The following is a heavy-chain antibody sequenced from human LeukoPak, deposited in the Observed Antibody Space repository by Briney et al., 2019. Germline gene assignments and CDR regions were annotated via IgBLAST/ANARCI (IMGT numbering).Heavy chain of an antibody. D-gene: IGHD3-10*01. CDR2: IIPIFGTA. J-gene: IGHJ4*02. CDR1: GGTFSSYA. V-gene: IGHV1-69*13. Sequence: AASVKVSCKASGGTFSSYAISWVRQAPGQGLEWMGGIIPIFGTANYAQKFQGRVTITADESTSTAYMGLSSLRSEDTAVYCCASGEAATKDYWGQGALVTVSS. CDR3: ASGEAATKDY.